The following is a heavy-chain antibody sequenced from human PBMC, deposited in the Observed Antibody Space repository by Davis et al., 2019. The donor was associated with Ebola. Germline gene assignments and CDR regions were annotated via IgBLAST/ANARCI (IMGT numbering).Heavy chain of an antibody. J-gene: IGHJ6*02. CDR1: GFTFTSYW. V-gene: IGHV3-7*03. CDR2: IKEDGSEK. Sequence: ESLKICCAASGFTFTSYWMSWVCQAPGKGLEWVAKIKEDGSEKLEVDSVKGRFTISRDNAKDSLYLQMNSLRAEDTAVYYCARGSRNMDVWGQGTTVTVSS. CDR3: ARGSRNMDV.